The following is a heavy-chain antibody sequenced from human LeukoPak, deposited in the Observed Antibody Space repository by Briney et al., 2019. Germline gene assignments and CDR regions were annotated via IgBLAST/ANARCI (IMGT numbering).Heavy chain of an antibody. CDR1: GGSFSGYY. D-gene: IGHD4-11*01. Sequence: PSETLSLTCAVYGGSFSGYYWSWIRQPPGKGLEWIGEINHSGSTNYNPSLKSRVTISVDTSKNQFSLKLSSVTAADTAVYYCARGYSTYRRGNYYYGMDVWGQGTTVTVSS. CDR2: INHSGST. CDR3: ARGYSTYRRGNYYYGMDV. V-gene: IGHV4-34*01. J-gene: IGHJ6*02.